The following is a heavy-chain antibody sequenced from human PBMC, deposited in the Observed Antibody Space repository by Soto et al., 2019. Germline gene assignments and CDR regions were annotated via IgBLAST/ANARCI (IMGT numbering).Heavy chain of an antibody. CDR3: ARLQAAAGDNDLTFDY. D-gene: IGHD6-13*01. Sequence: SETLSHTCTVSGGSIITSNYYWGWIRQPPGKGLEWIGTLYYSGSFYYNPSLRSRVTISVDTSKNQFSLKLSSVTAADTAMYYCARLQAAAGDNDLTFDYWGQGTLVTVSS. CDR2: LYYSGSF. V-gene: IGHV4-39*01. CDR1: GGSIITSNYY. J-gene: IGHJ4*02.